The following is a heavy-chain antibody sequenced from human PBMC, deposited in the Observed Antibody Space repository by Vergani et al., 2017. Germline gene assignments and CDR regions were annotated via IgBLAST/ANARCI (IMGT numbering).Heavy chain of an antibody. D-gene: IGHD2-21*02. CDR2: INPSGGST. V-gene: IGHV1-46*03. Sequence: QVQLVQSGAEVKKPGASVKVSCKASGYTFTSYYMHWVRQAPGQGLEWMGIINPSGGSTSYAQKFQGRVTMTRDTSTSTVYMELSSLRSEDTAVYYCARDLGGLAYCGGDCYRDDWGQGTLVTVSS. J-gene: IGHJ4*02. CDR3: ARDLGGLAYCGGDCYRDD. CDR1: GYTFTSYY.